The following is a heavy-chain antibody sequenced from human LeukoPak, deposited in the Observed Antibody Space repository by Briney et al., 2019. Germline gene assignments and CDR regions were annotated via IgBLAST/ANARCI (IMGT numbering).Heavy chain of an antibody. Sequence: EXLSLTCTVSGGSISSSSYYWGWIRQPPGKGLEWIGSIYYSGSTYYNPSLKSRVTISVDTSKNQFSLKLSSVTAADTAVYYCASRATRGYYYYYYMDVWGKGTTVTVSS. CDR2: IYYSGST. CDR1: GGSISSSSYY. J-gene: IGHJ6*03. V-gene: IGHV4-39*01. D-gene: IGHD2-15*01. CDR3: ASRATRGYYYYYYMDV.